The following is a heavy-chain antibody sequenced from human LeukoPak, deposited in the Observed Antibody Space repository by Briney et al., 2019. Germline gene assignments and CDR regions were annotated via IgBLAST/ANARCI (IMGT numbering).Heavy chain of an antibody. CDR3: ARRWIQLWGAFDI. D-gene: IGHD5-18*01. CDR1: GGSISSGSYY. J-gene: IGHJ3*02. Sequence: PSETLSLTCTVSGGSISSGSYYWSWIRQPAGKGLEWIGRIYTSGSTNYNPSLKSRVTISVDTSKNQFSLKLSSVTAADTAVYYCARRWIQLWGAFDIWGQGTMVTVSS. CDR2: IYTSGST. V-gene: IGHV4-61*02.